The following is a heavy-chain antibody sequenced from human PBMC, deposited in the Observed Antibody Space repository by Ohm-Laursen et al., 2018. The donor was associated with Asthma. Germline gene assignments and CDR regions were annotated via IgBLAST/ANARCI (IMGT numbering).Heavy chain of an antibody. V-gene: IGHV4-31*03. CDR2: IYYSGLT. Sequence: SQTLSLTCTVSGDSISSGNNYWSWIRQHPGKGLEWIGYIYYSGLTYSNPSLRSRVSISVDTSKNQFSLKLSPVTAADTAVYYCARGTFCYESTGYYFFDHWGQGALVTVSS. CDR3: ARGTFCYESTGYYFFDH. D-gene: IGHD3-22*01. CDR1: GDSISSGNNY. J-gene: IGHJ4*02.